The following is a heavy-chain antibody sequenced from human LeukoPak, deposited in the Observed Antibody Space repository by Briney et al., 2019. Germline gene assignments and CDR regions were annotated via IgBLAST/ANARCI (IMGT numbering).Heavy chain of an antibody. D-gene: IGHD2-2*01. CDR3: ARGGRYCSSTSCYLGY. J-gene: IGHJ4*02. Sequence: SENLSLTCAVYGGSFSGYYWSWIRQPPGKGPEWIGEINHSGSTNYNPSLKSRVTISVDTSKNQFSLKLSSVTAADTAVYYCARGGRYCSSTSCYLGYWGQGTLVTVSS. V-gene: IGHV4-34*01. CDR1: GGSFSGYY. CDR2: INHSGST.